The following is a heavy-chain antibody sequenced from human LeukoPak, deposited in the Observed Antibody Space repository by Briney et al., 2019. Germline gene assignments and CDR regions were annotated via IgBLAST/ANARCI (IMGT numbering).Heavy chain of an antibody. J-gene: IGHJ3*02. V-gene: IGHV5-51*01. D-gene: IGHD7-27*01. Sequence: GESLKISCKVSGYSFTSYWIGWVRQMPGKGLEWMGIIYPADSDTRYSPSFQGQVTISADKSISTAYLQWSSLNASDTAMYYCARRRELGLDDAFDIWGQGTMVTVSS. CDR1: GYSFTSYW. CDR2: IYPADSDT. CDR3: ARRRELGLDDAFDI.